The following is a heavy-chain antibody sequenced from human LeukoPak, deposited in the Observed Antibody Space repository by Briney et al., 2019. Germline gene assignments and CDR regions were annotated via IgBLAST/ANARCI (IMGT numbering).Heavy chain of an antibody. V-gene: IGHV3-7*01. CDR1: GFTFGAYR. Sequence: GGSLRLSCAASGFTFGAYRMSWFRQAPGKGPEWVANIKDDGSAQFYVDSLEGRFTISRDNAKNTLYLQMDTMRVEDTAVYYCARHIVGEQNFDYWSQGTLVTVSS. J-gene: IGHJ4*02. CDR3: ARHIVGEQNFDY. D-gene: IGHD3-16*02. CDR2: IKDDGSAQ.